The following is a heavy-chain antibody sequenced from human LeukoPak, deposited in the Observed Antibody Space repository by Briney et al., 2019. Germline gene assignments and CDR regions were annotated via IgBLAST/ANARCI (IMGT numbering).Heavy chain of an antibody. J-gene: IGHJ4*02. CDR3: ATYLYKSLDY. CDR1: GFTFSSYG. D-gene: IGHD3-10*01. Sequence: PGGSLRLSCAASGFTFSSYGMSWVRQAPGKGLEWVSAISGSGGSTYYADSVKGRFTISRDNAKNSLYLQMNSLRAEDTAVYYCATYLYKSLDYWGQGTLVTVSS. CDR2: ISGSGGST. V-gene: IGHV3-23*01.